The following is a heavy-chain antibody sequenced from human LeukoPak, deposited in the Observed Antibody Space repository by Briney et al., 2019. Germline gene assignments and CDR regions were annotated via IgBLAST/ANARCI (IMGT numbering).Heavy chain of an antibody. Sequence: GASVKVSCKASGYTFTGYYMHRVRQAPGQGLEWMGWINPNSGGTNYAQKFQGRVTMTRDTSISTAYMELSRLRSDDTAVYYCARDRAVLTKSGSDFYYYYMDVWGKGTTVTVSS. D-gene: IGHD3-9*01. CDR1: GYTFTGYY. CDR3: ARDRAVLTKSGSDFYYYYMDV. CDR2: INPNSGGT. V-gene: IGHV1-2*02. J-gene: IGHJ6*03.